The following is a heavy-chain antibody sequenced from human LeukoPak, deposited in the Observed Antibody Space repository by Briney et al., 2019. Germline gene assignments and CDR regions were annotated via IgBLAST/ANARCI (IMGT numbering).Heavy chain of an antibody. Sequence: GGSLRLSCAASGFSFSSYEMNWVRQAPGKGLEWVSSISPSGSTKYYADSVKGRFTVSRDNAKNSLYLQMNSLRAGGTGVYYCTKLAVASADSWGQGTLVTVSS. D-gene: IGHD6-19*01. J-gene: IGHJ4*02. V-gene: IGHV3-48*03. CDR3: TKLAVASADS. CDR1: GFSFSSYE. CDR2: ISPSGSTK.